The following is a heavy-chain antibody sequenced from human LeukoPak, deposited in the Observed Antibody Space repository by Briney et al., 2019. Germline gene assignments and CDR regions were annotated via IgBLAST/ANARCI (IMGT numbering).Heavy chain of an antibody. CDR1: GFTFSSYA. CDR2: ISYDGPNK. D-gene: IGHD1-26*01. CDR3: ARGGSYLSAFDI. V-gene: IGHV3-30*14. J-gene: IGHJ3*02. Sequence: GGSLRLSCAASGFTFSSYAMHWVRRAPGKGLEWVAVISYDGPNKNYADSVKGRFTISRDNSKNTLYLQMNSLRAEDTAVYYCARGGSYLSAFDIWGQGTMVTVSS.